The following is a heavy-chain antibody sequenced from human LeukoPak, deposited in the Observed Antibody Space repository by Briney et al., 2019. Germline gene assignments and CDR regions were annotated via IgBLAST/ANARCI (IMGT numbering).Heavy chain of an antibody. V-gene: IGHV3-43D*03. CDR3: AKDRGPLGYYYYYMDV. CDR1: GFTFDDYA. Sequence: GGSLRLSCAASGFTFDDYAMHWVRQAPGKGLEWVSLISWDGGSTYYADSVKGRFTISRDNSKNSLYLQMNSLRAEDTALYYCAKDRGPLGYYYYYMDVWGKGTTVTVSS. J-gene: IGHJ6*03. CDR2: ISWDGGST. D-gene: IGHD3-16*01.